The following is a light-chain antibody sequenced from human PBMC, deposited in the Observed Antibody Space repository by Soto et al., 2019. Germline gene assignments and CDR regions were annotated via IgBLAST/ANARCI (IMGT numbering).Light chain of an antibody. CDR2: AAS. CDR3: QQANSFPWT. J-gene: IGKJ1*01. V-gene: IGKV1D-12*01. CDR1: RGLGSW. Sequence: DIQMTQSPSSVSASVGDRVPIIFGGGRGLGSWLAWYHQKPGKAPKLLIYAASGLQSGVPSRFSGSGSGTDFTLTISSLQPEDFATYYCQQANSFPWTFGQGTKVEIK.